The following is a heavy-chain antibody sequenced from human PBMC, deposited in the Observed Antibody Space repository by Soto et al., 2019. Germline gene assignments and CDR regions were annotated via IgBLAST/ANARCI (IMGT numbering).Heavy chain of an antibody. J-gene: IGHJ5*02. CDR2: ISAYNGNT. V-gene: IGHV1-18*01. CDR3: ARDFVRYDSSGYYTERYNWFDP. Sequence: ASVKVSCKASGYTFTSYGISWVRQAPGQGLEWMGWISAYNGNTNYAQKLQGRVTMTTDTSTSTAYMELRSLRSDDTAVYYCARDFVRYDSSGYYTERYNWFDPWGQGTLVTVSS. CDR1: GYTFTSYG. D-gene: IGHD3-22*01.